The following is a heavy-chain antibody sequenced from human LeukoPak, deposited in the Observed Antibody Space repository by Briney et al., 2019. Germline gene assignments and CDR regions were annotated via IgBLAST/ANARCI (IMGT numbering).Heavy chain of an antibody. CDR2: IIPISGTA. V-gene: IGHV1-69*05. D-gene: IGHD4-11*01. CDR1: GGTFSSYA. J-gene: IGHJ4*02. CDR3: ARGGXFYRRTLLNYFDY. Sequence: SVKVSCKASGGTFSSYAISWVRQAPGQGLEWMGGIIPISGTANYAQKFQGRVTFTTDESTSTAYMELTSLKSEDTAVYYCARGGXFYRRTLLNYFDYWGQGSLVTVSS.